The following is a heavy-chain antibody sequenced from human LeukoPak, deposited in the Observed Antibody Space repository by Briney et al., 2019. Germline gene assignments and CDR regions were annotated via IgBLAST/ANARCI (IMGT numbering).Heavy chain of an antibody. CDR3: AIWTSGNY. V-gene: IGHV3-7*01. CDR1: TFTFNGSW. J-gene: IGHJ4*02. CDR2: MDPTGSQK. D-gene: IGHD1-1*01. Sequence: GGSLRLSCADSTFTFNGSWMNWVRQAPGKGLEWVANMDPTGSQKLYVDSVRGRFTISKDNPGASLYLDMHSLRAEDTAIYYCAIWTSGNYWGQGTLVTVSS.